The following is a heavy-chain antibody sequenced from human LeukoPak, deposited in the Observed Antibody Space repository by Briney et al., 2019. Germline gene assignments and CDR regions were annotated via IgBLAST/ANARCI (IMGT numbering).Heavy chain of an antibody. V-gene: IGHV1-2*02. CDR1: GYTFTGYY. CDR2: INPNSGGT. CDR3: ARVPAAIPHPIPYYYYYMDV. Sequence: ASVKVSCKASGYTFTGYYMHWVRQAPGQGLEWMGWINPNSGGTNYAQKFQGRVTMTRDTSISTAYMELSRLRSDDTAVYYCARVPAAIPHPIPYYYYYMDVWGKGTTVTVSS. D-gene: IGHD2-2*01. J-gene: IGHJ6*03.